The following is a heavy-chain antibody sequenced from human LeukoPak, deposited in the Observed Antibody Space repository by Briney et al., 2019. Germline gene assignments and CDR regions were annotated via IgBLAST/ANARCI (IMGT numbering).Heavy chain of an antibody. CDR3: ARGPWRADKYYYFDY. D-gene: IGHD3-22*01. CDR2: ISAYNGNT. CDR1: GYTFTSYG. V-gene: IGHV1-18*01. J-gene: IGHJ4*02. Sequence: GASVKVSCKASGYTFTSYGISWVRQAPGQGLEWMGWISAYNGNTNYAQKLQGRVTMTRNTSISTAYMELSSLRSEDTAVYYCARGPWRADKYYYFDYWGQGTLVTVSS.